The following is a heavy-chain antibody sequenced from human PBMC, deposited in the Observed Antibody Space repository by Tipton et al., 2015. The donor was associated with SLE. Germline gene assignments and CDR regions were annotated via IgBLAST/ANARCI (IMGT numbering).Heavy chain of an antibody. J-gene: IGHJ4*02. CDR3: ARSRYDFWSGPLGY. V-gene: IGHV3-7*03. CDR2: IKQDGSEK. CDR1: GFTFSSYW. D-gene: IGHD3-3*01. Sequence: SLRLSCAASGFTFSSYWMSWVRQAPGKGLEWVANIKQDGSEKYYVDSVKGRFTISRDNAKNSLYLQMNSLRAEDTAVYYCARSRYDFWSGPLGYWGQGTLVTVSS.